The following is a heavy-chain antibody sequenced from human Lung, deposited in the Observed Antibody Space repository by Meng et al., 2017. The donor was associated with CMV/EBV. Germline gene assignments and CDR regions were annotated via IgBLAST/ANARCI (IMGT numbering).Heavy chain of an antibody. Sequence: HGRLPESWPGLVNPSGTRSHTCSVSGGSMSRTNWWSWIRQPPGKGLEWSGEIYHSGSTNYNPSLKSRVSISVDKSKNQFSLKVSSVTAADTAVYYCARAGKVRFDYWGQGTLVTVSS. V-gene: IGHV4-4*02. CDR1: GGSMSRTNW. CDR2: IYHSGST. J-gene: IGHJ4*02. CDR3: ARAGKVRFDY.